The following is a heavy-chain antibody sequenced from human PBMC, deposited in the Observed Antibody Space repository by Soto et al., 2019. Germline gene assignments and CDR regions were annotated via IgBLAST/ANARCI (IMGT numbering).Heavy chain of an antibody. V-gene: IGHV3-30-3*01. CDR2: ILSDGSKT. CDR3: AGVPAGAYDWN. J-gene: IGHJ4*02. CDR1: RFTFSYYA. Sequence: PGGSLRLSCAASRFTFSYYAMHWIRQAPGKGLKWVAVILSDGSKTYYADSVKGRFTIYRDNAKNTVYLQMNSLRAEDTAVYYCAGVPAGAYDWNCGQGTLVTVSS. D-gene: IGHD5-12*01.